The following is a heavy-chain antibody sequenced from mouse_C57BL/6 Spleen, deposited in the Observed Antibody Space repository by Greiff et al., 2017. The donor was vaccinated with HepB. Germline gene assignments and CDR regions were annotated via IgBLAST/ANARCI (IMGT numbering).Heavy chain of an antibody. D-gene: IGHD1-1*01. CDR2: INPGSGGT. CDR1: GYAFTNYL. Sequence: VQLQESGAELVRPGTSVKVSCKASGYAFTNYLIEWVKQRPGQGLEWIGVINPGSGGTNYNEKFKGKATLTADKSASTAYMQLSSLTSEDSAVYFCAREGTTVAFIDYWGQGTTLTVSS. CDR3: AREGTTVAFIDY. J-gene: IGHJ2*01. V-gene: IGHV1-54*01.